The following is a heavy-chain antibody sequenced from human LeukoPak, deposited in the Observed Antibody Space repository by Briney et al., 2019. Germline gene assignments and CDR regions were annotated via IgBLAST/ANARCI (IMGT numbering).Heavy chain of an antibody. V-gene: IGHV3-9*01. CDR3: AKDKERIAAANWFDP. CDR1: GFTFDDYA. D-gene: IGHD6-13*01. Sequence: GGSLRLSCAASGFTFDDYAMHWVRQAPGKGLEWVSGISWNSGSISYADSVKGRFTISRDNAKNSLYLQMNSLRAEDTALYYCAKDKERIAAANWFDPWGQGTLVTVSS. CDR2: ISWNSGSI. J-gene: IGHJ5*02.